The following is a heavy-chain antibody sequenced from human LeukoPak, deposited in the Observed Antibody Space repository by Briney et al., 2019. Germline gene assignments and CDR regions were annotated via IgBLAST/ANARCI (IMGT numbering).Heavy chain of an antibody. CDR1: GFTFSSYG. Sequence: GVSLRLSCAASGFTFSSYGMHWVRQAPGKGLKRVAVIWYDGGNKYYADSVKGRFTISRDNSKNTLYLQMNSLRAEETAVYCRTTGRQLVVDWYDRSDTGTLVTVYS. CDR2: IWYDGGNK. CDR3: TTGRQLVVDWYDR. D-gene: IGHD6-6*01. V-gene: IGHV3-33*01. J-gene: IGHJ5*02.